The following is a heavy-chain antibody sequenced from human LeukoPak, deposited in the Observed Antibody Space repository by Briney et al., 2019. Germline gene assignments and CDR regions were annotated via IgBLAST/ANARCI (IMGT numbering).Heavy chain of an antibody. CDR3: ARASYSSSWYNRDYYYYYYMDV. V-gene: IGHV1-69*13. CDR1: GYTFTSYA. J-gene: IGHJ6*03. CDR2: IIPIFGTA. D-gene: IGHD6-13*01. Sequence: GASVKVSCKASGYTFTSYAISWVRQAPGQGLEWMGGIIPIFGTANYAQKFQGRVTITADESTSTAYMELSSLRSEDTAVYYCARASYSSSWYNRDYYYYYYMDVWGKGTTVTISS.